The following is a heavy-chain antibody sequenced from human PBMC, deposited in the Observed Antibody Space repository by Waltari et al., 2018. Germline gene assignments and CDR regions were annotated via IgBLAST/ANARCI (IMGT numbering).Heavy chain of an antibody. D-gene: IGHD2-8*01. V-gene: IGHV3-20*04. J-gene: IGHJ3*01. CDR2: IAWNGGST. CDR1: GFNFNGHG. Sequence: EVYLVESGGGVVRPGVSLRLSCAASGFNFNGHGMAWIRQAPGKGLEWVSGIAWNGGSTGYADSVRGRFTISRDDTKKSLYLQMDSLRVEDTALYYCARDISYYALDSWGQGTMVTVSS. CDR3: ARDISYYALDS.